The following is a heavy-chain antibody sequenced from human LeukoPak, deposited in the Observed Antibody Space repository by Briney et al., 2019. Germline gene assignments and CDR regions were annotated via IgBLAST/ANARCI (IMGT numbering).Heavy chain of an antibody. J-gene: IGHJ4*02. CDR1: GFTFSGYA. CDR3: AKGSSSNWYLFDY. D-gene: IGHD6-13*01. Sequence: GGYLSLSCAASGFTFSGYARSWVPQAPGKGLEGFSVISGSGGSTYYADSVKGRFTISRDNSKNTLYLQMNSLRAEDTAVYYCAKGSSSNWYLFDYWGQGTLVTVSS. CDR2: ISGSGGST. V-gene: IGHV3-23*01.